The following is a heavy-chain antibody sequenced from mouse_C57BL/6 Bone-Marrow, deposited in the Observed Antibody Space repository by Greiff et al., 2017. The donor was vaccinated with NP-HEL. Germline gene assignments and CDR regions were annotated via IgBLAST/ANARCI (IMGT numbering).Heavy chain of an antibody. V-gene: IGHV1-7*01. CDR1: GYTFTSYW. D-gene: IGHD1-1*01. Sequence: QVQLQQSGAELAKPGASVKLSCKASGYTFTSYWMHWVKQRPGQGLAWIGFINPSSGYTKYNQKFKDKATLTADNSSSTAYMQLSSLTYEDSAVYYCARSVTTVYFDYWGQGTTLTVSS. CDR3: ARSVTTVYFDY. CDR2: INPSSGYT. J-gene: IGHJ2*01.